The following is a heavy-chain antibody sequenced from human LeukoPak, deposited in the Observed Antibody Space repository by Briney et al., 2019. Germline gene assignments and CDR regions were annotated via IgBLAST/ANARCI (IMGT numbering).Heavy chain of an antibody. J-gene: IGHJ4*02. CDR3: ARLYESRLVDY. CDR1: GVSISSSSYY. D-gene: IGHD5/OR15-5a*01. Sequence: SETLSLTCTVSGVSISSSSYYWGWIRQPPGKGLEWIGSIYYSGSTYYNPSLKSRVTISVDTSKNQFSLKLSSVTAADTAVYYCARLYESRLVDYWGQGTLVTVSS. V-gene: IGHV4-39*01. CDR2: IYYSGST.